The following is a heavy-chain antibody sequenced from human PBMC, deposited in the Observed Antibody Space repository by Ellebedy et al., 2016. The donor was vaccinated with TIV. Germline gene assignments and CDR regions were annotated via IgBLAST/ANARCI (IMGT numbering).Heavy chain of an antibody. CDR2: IKSKTDGGTT. CDR3: TTERYYDFWSGYSSVGFDY. Sequence: GESLKISXAASGFTFSDHYMDWVRQAPGKGLEWVGRIKSKTDGGTTDYAAPVKGRFTISRDDSKNTLYLQMNSLKTEDTAVYYCTTERYYDFWSGYSSVGFDYWGQGTLVTVSS. J-gene: IGHJ4*02. V-gene: IGHV3-15*01. CDR1: GFTFSDHY. D-gene: IGHD3-3*01.